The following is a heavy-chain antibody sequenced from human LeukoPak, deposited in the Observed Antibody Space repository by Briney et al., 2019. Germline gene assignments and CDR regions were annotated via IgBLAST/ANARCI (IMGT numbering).Heavy chain of an antibody. Sequence: PGGSLRLSCAASGFTFSSYGMHWVRQAPGKGLEWVAFIRYDGSNKYYADSVKGRFTISRDNSKNTLYLQMNSLRAEDTAVYYCAKGPKLYSSSWMSDYWGQGTLVTVPS. CDR1: GFTFSSYG. CDR3: AKGPKLYSSSWMSDY. V-gene: IGHV3-30*02. J-gene: IGHJ4*02. D-gene: IGHD6-13*01. CDR2: IRYDGSNK.